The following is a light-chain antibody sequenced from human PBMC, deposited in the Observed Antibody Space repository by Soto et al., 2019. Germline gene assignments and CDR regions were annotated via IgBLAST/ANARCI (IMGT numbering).Light chain of an antibody. CDR2: EVS. V-gene: IGLV2-14*01. J-gene: IGLJ2*01. CDR1: SSDVGGYNF. Sequence: QSALTQPASVSGSPGQSITISCTGTSSDVGGYNFVSWYQQHPGKAPKLMIYEVSNRASGVSNRFSGSKSGNTASLTISGLQAEDEADYYCHSYTSSSTVVFGGGTKVTAL. CDR3: HSYTSSSTVV.